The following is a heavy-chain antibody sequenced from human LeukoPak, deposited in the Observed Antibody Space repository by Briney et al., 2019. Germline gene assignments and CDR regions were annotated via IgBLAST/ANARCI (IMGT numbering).Heavy chain of an antibody. V-gene: IGHV3-23*01. Sequence: GGTLRLSCAASGFTFSSYAMSWVCQAPGKGQEWVSAISGSGGSTYYADSVKGRFTISRDNSKNTLYLQMNSLRAEDTAVYYCAKDARVIAAAGIFGYWGQGTLVTVSS. CDR3: AKDARVIAAAGIFGY. CDR2: ISGSGGST. CDR1: GFTFSSYA. D-gene: IGHD6-13*01. J-gene: IGHJ4*02.